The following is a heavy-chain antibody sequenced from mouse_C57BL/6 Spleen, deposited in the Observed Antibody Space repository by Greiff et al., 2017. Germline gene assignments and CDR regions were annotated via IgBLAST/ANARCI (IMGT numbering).Heavy chain of an antibody. CDR2: IDPENGDT. V-gene: IGHV14-4*01. CDR1: GFNIKDDY. J-gene: IGHJ1*03. CDR3: TYYYGSSNWYFDV. D-gene: IGHD1-1*01. Sequence: EVKLQQSGAELVRPGASVKLSCTASGFNIKDDYMHWVKQRPEQGLEWIGWIDPENGDTEYASKFQGKATITADTSSNTAYLQLSSLTSEDTAVYYCTYYYGSSNWYFDVWGTGTTVTVSS.